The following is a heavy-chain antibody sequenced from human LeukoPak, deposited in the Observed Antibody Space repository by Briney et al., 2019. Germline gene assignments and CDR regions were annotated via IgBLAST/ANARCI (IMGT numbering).Heavy chain of an antibody. CDR1: GGSVSSGSYY. CDR3: ARGRWYFDL. Sequence: SETLSLTCTVSGGSVSSGSYYWSWIRQPPGKGLEWIGYIYNSGSTNYSPSLKSRVTISVGTSKNQFSLKLSSVTAADRAVYYCARGRWYFDLWGRGTLVTVSS. J-gene: IGHJ2*01. V-gene: IGHV4-61*01. CDR2: IYNSGST.